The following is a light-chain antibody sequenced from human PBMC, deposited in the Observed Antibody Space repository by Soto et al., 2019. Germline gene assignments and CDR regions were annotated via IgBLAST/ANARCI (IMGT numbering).Light chain of an antibody. CDR2: GAS. CDR1: QSVSSSY. Sequence: IGLTQSPGTLSLSHGARATLSCRPSQSVSSSYLAWYQQKPGQAPRLLIYGASSRATGIPDRFSGSGSGTDFTLTISRLEPEDFAVYYCQQYGSSPRTFGQGTKV. V-gene: IGKV3-20*01. J-gene: IGKJ1*01. CDR3: QQYGSSPRT.